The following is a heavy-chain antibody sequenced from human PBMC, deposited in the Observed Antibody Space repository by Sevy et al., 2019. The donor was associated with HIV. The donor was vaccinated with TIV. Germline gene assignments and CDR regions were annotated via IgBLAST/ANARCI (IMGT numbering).Heavy chain of an antibody. Sequence: ASVKVSCKASGYTFTSYGIGWVRQAPGQGLEWMGWICAYNGNTNYAQKLQGRVTMTTDTSTSTAYMELRSLRSDDTAVYYCARDLPIVLVPAAMGTSWGSLDSWGQGTLVTVSS. CDR2: ICAYNGNT. J-gene: IGHJ5*01. CDR3: ARDLPIVLVPAAMGTSWGSLDS. CDR1: GYTFTSYG. V-gene: IGHV1-18*01. D-gene: IGHD2-2*01.